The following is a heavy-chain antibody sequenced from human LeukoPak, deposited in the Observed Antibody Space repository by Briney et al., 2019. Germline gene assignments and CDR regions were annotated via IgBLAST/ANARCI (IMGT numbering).Heavy chain of an antibody. CDR2: ISYDGSNK. D-gene: IGHD1-26*01. V-gene: IGHV3-30*18. CDR1: GLTFSSYG. J-gene: IGHJ4*02. Sequence: PGGSLRLSCAASGLTFSSYGMHWVRQAPGKGLEWVAVISYDGSNKYYADSVKGRFTISRDNSKNTLYLQMNSLRAEDTAVYYCAKDFEASGSYPDYWGQGTLVTVSS. CDR3: AKDFEASGSYPDY.